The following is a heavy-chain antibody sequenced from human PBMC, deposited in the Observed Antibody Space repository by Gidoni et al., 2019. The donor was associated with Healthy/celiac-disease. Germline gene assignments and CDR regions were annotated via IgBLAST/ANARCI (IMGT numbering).Heavy chain of an antibody. CDR1: GGSISSYY. D-gene: IGHD6-19*01. Sequence: QVPLPESCPGLAKPSETLSRTCTVSGGSISSYYWSWIRQPPVKGLEWIGYIYYSGSNNYNPSLKSRVTISVDTSKNQFSLKLSSVTAADTAVYYCARVGYSSGWYGEDNWFDPWGQGTLVTVSS. V-gene: IGHV4-59*01. CDR2: IYYSGSN. J-gene: IGHJ5*02. CDR3: ARVGYSSGWYGEDNWFDP.